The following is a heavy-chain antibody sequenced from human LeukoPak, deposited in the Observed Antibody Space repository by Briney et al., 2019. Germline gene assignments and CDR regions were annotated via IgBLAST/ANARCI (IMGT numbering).Heavy chain of an antibody. J-gene: IGHJ4*02. V-gene: IGHV1-69*13. CDR3: ASDEFLSGYPSCRYDY. CDR2: IIPIFGTA. Sequence: ASVKVSCKASGGTFSSYAISWVRQAPGQGLEWMGGIIPIFGTANYAQKFQGRVTITADESTSTAYMELSSLRSEDTAVYYCASDEFLSGYPSCRYDYWGQGTLVTVSS. D-gene: IGHD3-3*01. CDR1: GGTFSSYA.